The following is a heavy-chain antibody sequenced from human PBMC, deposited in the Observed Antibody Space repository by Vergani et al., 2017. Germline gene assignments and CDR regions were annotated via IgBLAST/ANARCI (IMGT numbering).Heavy chain of an antibody. V-gene: IGHV1-69*01. D-gene: IGHD5-24*01. CDR2: IIPIFGTA. Sequence: QVQLVQSGAEVKKPGSSVKVSCKASGGTFSSYALSWVRQAPGQGLEWMGGIIPIFGTANYAQKFQGRVTITADESTSTAYMELSSLRSEDTAVYYCARVGARDGYRSIDAFDIWGQGTMVTVSS. CDR1: GGTFSSYA. J-gene: IGHJ3*02. CDR3: ARVGARDGYRSIDAFDI.